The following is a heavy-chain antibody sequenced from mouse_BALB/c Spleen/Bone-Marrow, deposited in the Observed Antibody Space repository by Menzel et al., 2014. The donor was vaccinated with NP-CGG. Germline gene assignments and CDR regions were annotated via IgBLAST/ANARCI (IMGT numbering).Heavy chain of an antibody. Sequence: VKLVESGAEPVRPGSSVKISCKASGYAFSNYGMNWVKQRPGQGLEWIGQIYPGDGETNYNGEFEGRVTLTADKSSSTAYMQVSSLTSEDSAVYFCASVYDYGRGYAMDYWGQGTSVTVSS. J-gene: IGHJ4*01. D-gene: IGHD2-4*01. CDR1: GYAFSNYG. CDR3: ASVYDYGRGYAMDY. V-gene: IGHV1-80*01. CDR2: IYPGDGET.